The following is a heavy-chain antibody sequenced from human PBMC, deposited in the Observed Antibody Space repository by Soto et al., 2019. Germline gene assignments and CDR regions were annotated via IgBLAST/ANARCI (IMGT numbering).Heavy chain of an antibody. CDR2: INHSGST. J-gene: IGHJ6*03. D-gene: IGHD2-2*03. CDR3: ARGAGHCSSTSGYAGGYDYYMAV. V-gene: IGHV4-34*01. Sequence: QVQLQQWGAGLLKPSEALSLTCAVYGGSFSGYYWCWIRQPPGKGLEWIGEINHSGSTNYNPSLKRRVTLSVATSKNQVALKLRSVTAAGTAEYFCARGAGHCSSTSGYAGGYDYYMAVWGKGTTVTVSS. CDR1: GGSFSGYY.